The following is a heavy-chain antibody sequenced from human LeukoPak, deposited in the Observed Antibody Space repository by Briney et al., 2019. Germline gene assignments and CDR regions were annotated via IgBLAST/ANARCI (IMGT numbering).Heavy chain of an antibody. D-gene: IGHD6-13*01. CDR2: INHSGST. V-gene: IGHV4-34*01. Sequence: PSETLSLTCAVYGGSFSGYYWSWIRQPPGKGPEWIGEINHSGSTNCNPSLKSRVTISVDTSKNQFSLKLSSVTAADTAVYYCARCGYSSSWMRAEYFQHWGQGTLVTVSS. CDR3: ARCGYSSSWMRAEYFQH. J-gene: IGHJ1*01. CDR1: GGSFSGYY.